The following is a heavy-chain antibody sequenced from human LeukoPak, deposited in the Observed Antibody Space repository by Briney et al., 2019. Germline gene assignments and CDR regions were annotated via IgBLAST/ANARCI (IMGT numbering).Heavy chain of an antibody. CDR2: IRYDGSNK. Sequence: GGSLRLSCAASGFTFSWSGMHWVRQAPGKGLEWVAFIRYDGSNKYYADSVKGRFTISRDNSKDTLYLQMSSLRAEDTAVYYCAKGVVAFYAFDIWGQGTMVTVSS. CDR1: GFTFSWSG. J-gene: IGHJ3*02. CDR3: AKGVVAFYAFDI. V-gene: IGHV3-30*02. D-gene: IGHD2-2*01.